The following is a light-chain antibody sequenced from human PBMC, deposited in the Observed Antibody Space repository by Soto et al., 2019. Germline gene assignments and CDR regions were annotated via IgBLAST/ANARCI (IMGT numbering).Light chain of an antibody. CDR2: DVS. V-gene: IGLV2-14*01. CDR1: TSDIGGYNY. Sequence: QSVLTQPASVSGTPGQSITISCTGTTSDIGGYNYVSWYQQHPGKAPKLMIYDVSNRPSGVSDRFSGSKSGNTASLTISGLQAEDEADYYCSSFIDTNTYVVLGGGTKLTVL. J-gene: IGLJ2*01. CDR3: SSFIDTNTYVV.